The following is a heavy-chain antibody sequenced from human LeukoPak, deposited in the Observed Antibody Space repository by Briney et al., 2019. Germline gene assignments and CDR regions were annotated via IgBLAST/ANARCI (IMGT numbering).Heavy chain of an antibody. CDR1: GAISSSSYY. Sequence: ASETLSLTCTVSGAISSSSYYWGWIRQPPGKGLEWIGSLFCSGSTYYNPSLKSRVTISVDTSKNQFSLKLTSVTAADTAVYYCARHYSGWYNFFDYWGQGTLVTVSS. J-gene: IGHJ4*02. D-gene: IGHD6-19*01. V-gene: IGHV4-39*01. CDR2: LFCSGST. CDR3: ARHYSGWYNFFDY.